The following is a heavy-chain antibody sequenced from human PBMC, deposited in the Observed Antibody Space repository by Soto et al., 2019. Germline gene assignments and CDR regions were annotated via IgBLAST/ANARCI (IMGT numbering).Heavy chain of an antibody. CDR2: IYYSGST. CDR1: GGSISSGGYY. V-gene: IGHV4-31*03. CDR3: ARDLGGNWNFRMYNWFDP. J-gene: IGHJ5*02. Sequence: PSETLSLTCTVSGGSISSGGYYLSWIRQHPGKGLEWIVYIYYSGSTYYNPSLKSRVTISVDTSKNQFSLKLSSVTAADTAVYYCARDLGGNWNFRMYNWFDPWGQGTMVTVSS. D-gene: IGHD1-7*01.